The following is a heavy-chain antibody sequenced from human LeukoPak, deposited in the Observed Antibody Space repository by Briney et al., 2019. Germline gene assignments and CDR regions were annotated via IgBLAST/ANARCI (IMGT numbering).Heavy chain of an antibody. CDR1: GFTFSSYA. CDR2: ISGSGGST. J-gene: IGHJ6*02. Sequence: GGSLRLSCAASGFTFSSYAMSWVRQAPGKGLEWVSAISGSGGSTYYADSVKGRFTISRDNSKNTLYLQMNSLRAEDTAVYYCAKTVDSRSRYGVYYHYGMDVWGQGTNVNVS. D-gene: IGHD6-13*01. V-gene: IGHV3-23*01. CDR3: AKTVDSRSRYGVYYHYGMDV.